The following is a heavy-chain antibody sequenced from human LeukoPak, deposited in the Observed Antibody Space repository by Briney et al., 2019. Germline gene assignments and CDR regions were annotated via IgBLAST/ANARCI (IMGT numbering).Heavy chain of an antibody. CDR1: GFTFNNYW. D-gene: IGHD1-1*01. CDR2: INNDGSSA. CDR3: ARRGTGHGMDV. V-gene: IGHV3-74*01. J-gene: IGHJ6*02. Sequence: GGSLRLSCAASGFTFNNYWIHWVRQVPGRGLVWVPRINNDGSSASYVDSVKGRFTISRDNAKNTLFLQMNSLRAEDTAVYYCARRGTGHGMDVWGQGTTAIVSS.